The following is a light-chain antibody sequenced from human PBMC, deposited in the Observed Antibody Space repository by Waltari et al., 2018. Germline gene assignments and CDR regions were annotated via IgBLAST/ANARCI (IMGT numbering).Light chain of an antibody. J-gene: IGLJ2*01. CDR1: TSDVGRYNY. CDR3: CSFAGAYTWI. Sequence: SALTQPRSVSGSPGQSVTISCTGTTSDVGRYNYVSWYQHLPGKAPERLMFDVTQRPSGVPDRFSGSKSANTASLTISGLQPDDEADYYCCSFAGAYTWIVGGGTKVTVL. V-gene: IGLV2-11*01. CDR2: DVT.